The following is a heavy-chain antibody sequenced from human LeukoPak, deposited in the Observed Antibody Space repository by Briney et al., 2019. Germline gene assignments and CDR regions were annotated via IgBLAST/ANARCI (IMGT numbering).Heavy chain of an antibody. CDR3: ARGRDGYNPRIAFDI. D-gene: IGHD5-24*01. CDR1: GYTLTELS. Sequence: ASVKVSCKVSGYTLTELSMHWVRQAPGKGLEWMGGFDPEDGETIYAQKFQGRVTMTEGTSTDTAYMELSSLRSEDTAVYYCARGRDGYNPRIAFDIWGQGTMVTVSS. CDR2: FDPEDGET. V-gene: IGHV1-24*01. J-gene: IGHJ3*02.